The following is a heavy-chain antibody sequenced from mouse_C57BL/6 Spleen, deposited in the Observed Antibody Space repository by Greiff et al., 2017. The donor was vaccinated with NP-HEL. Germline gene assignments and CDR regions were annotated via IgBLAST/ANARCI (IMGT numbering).Heavy chain of an antibody. Sequence: QLQQSGPELVKPGASVKISCKASGYAFSSSWMNWVKQRPGKGLEWIGRIYPGDGDTNYNGKFKGKATLTADKSSSTAYMQLSSRTSEDSAVYFCARPGTGYFDYWGQGTTLTVSS. V-gene: IGHV1-82*01. CDR3: ARPGTGYFDY. J-gene: IGHJ2*01. CDR2: IYPGDGDT. CDR1: GYAFSSSW. D-gene: IGHD4-1*01.